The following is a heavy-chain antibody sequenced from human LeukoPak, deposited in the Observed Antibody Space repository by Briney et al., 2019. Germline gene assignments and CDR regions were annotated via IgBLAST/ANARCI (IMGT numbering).Heavy chain of an antibody. CDR3: ARLTYSNNWYFRRGLDNWFDP. V-gene: IGHV4-39*07. J-gene: IGHJ5*02. CDR2: IYYRGST. D-gene: IGHD6-13*01. CDR1: GGSISRSSYY. Sequence: PSETLSLTCTVSGGSISRSSYYWGWIRQTPGKGLEWIGSIYYRGSTYYKSSLKSRVTISLDTSKNQFSLRLSSVTAADTAVYYCARLTYSNNWYFRRGLDNWFDPWGQGTLVTVSS.